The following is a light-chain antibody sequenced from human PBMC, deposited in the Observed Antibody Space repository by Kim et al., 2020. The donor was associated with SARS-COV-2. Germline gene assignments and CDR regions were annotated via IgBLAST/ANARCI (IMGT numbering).Light chain of an antibody. CDR1: NIGLKT. CDR3: QVWESSGEYWV. CDR2: YDN. V-gene: IGLV3-21*01. J-gene: IGLJ3*02. Sequence: SYELTQPPSVSVAPGEAATVTCGGHNIGLKTVHWYQLKPGQAPVLVIRYDNVRPSGIPERFSGSNSENTATLTISTVEVDDEADYFCQVWESSGEYWVFGGGTQLTVL.